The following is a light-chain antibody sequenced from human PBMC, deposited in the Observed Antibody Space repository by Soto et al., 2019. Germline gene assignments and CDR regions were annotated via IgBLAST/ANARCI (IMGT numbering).Light chain of an antibody. CDR1: QSVSSN. CDR2: AAS. J-gene: IGKJ1*01. V-gene: IGKV3-15*01. CDR3: QQYNNWPET. Sequence: ETVMTQSPATLSVSPGERATLSCRASQSVSSNLVWYQQKPGQAPRLLIYAASTRATGIPARFSGSGSGTEFTLTIRSLQSEDFAVYYCQQYNNWPETFGQGTKV.